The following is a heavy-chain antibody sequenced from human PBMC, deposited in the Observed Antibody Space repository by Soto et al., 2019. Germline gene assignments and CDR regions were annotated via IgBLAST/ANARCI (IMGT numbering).Heavy chain of an antibody. CDR1: GGSISSGDYY. D-gene: IGHD6-19*01. CDR2: IYHSGSS. Sequence: SETLSLTCTVSGGSISSGDYYWSWIRQPPGKGLEWIGYIYHSGSSNYSPSLRSRVTMSVDTSKNQFSLKLNSMTAADTAIYYCARVGGSGWNFDSWGQGILVTVSS. CDR3: ARVGGSGWNFDS. V-gene: IGHV4-30-4*02. J-gene: IGHJ4*02.